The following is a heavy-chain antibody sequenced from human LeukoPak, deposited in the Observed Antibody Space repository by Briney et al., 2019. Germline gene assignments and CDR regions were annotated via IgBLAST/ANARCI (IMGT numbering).Heavy chain of an antibody. V-gene: IGHV1-2*02. CDR3: AREGAGYYDSSGYYYRIEYFQP. CDR2: INPNSGGT. D-gene: IGHD3-22*01. J-gene: IGHJ1*01. Sequence: ASVKVSCKASGYTLTGYYMHWVRQAPGQGLEWMGWINPNSGGTNYAQKFQGRVTMTRDTSISTAYMELSGLRSDDTAVYYCAREGAGYYDSSGYYYRIEYFQPWGQGTLVTVSS. CDR1: GYTLTGYY.